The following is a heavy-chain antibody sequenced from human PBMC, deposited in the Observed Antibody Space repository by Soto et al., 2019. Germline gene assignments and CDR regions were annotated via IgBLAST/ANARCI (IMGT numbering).Heavy chain of an antibody. J-gene: IGHJ4*02. D-gene: IGHD3-10*01. CDR2: ISYDGSNK. CDR1: GFTFSSYA. Sequence: QVQLVESGGGVVQPGRSLRLSCAASGFTFSSYAMHWVRQAPGKGLEWVAVISYDGSNKYYADSVKGRFTISRDNSKNTLYLQMNSLRAEDTAVYYCARDRREWFGELDYWGQGTLVTVS. V-gene: IGHV3-30-3*01. CDR3: ARDRREWFGELDY.